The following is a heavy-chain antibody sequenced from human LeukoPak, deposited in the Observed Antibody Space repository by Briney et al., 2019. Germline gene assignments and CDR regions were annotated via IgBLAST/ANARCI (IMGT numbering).Heavy chain of an antibody. CDR2: IKEDGGEK. Sequence: GGSLRLSCAVSGLTFSRYSMSWVRQAPGKGLEWVAHIKEDGGEKHYVDPVKGRFTISRDNAKNSLYLQMNSLRAEDTAMYYCVRDRGYCSGGTCYALWDYWGQGTLVTVSS. J-gene: IGHJ4*02. CDR3: VRDRGYCSGGTCYALWDY. CDR1: GLTFSRYS. D-gene: IGHD2-15*01. V-gene: IGHV3-7*01.